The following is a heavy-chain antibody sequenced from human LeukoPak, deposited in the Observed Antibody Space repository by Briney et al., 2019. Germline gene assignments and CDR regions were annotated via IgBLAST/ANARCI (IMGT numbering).Heavy chain of an antibody. CDR3: AKGVSTRPLYYFDN. J-gene: IGHJ4*02. V-gene: IGHV3-23*01. Sequence: GGSLRLSCAASGFTFNNYAMTWVRQAPGKGLEWVSVISTSGASTYSADSVKGRFTISRDNSKNTLYLQMNTLRVEDTAVCYCAKGVSTRPLYYFDNWGQGTLVTVSS. CDR2: ISTSGAST. CDR1: GFTFNNYA. D-gene: IGHD6-6*01.